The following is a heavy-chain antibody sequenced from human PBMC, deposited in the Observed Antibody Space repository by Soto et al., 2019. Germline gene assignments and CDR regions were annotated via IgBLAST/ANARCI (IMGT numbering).Heavy chain of an antibody. V-gene: IGHV1-3*01. D-gene: IGHD2-21*02. J-gene: IGHJ6*03. CDR1: GYTFNGYS. CDR3: ARGLMTFYYYYMDV. CDR2: INAGNGHT. Sequence: GASVKVSCEASGYTFNGYSIHWVRQVPGQRLEWMGWINAGNGHTKYSQKFQGRVTITRDTSASTSYMELSSLRSEDTAVYYCARGLMTFYYYYMDVWGKGTTVTVS.